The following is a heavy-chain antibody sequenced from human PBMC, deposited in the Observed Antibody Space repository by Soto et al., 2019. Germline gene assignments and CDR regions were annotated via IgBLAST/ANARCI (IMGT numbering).Heavy chain of an antibody. V-gene: IGHV5-51*01. CDR3: ATHSSGDYTSVSDAFDX. J-gene: IGHJ3*01. D-gene: IGHD3-22*01. CDR1: GYIFTNYW. CDR2: VYPGDSDT. Sequence: GESLKISCKGSGYIFTNYWIGWVRQMPGKGLEWMGSVYPGDSDTRYCPSFQGQVTISAYKSISTAYLQWSSLKAPDTAMYYCATHSSGDYTSVSDAFDXWGQGTMVTVS.